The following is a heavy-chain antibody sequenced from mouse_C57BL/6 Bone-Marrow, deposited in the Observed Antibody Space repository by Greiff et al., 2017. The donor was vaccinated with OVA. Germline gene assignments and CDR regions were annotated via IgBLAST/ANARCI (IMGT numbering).Heavy chain of an antibody. J-gene: IGHJ3*01. CDR3: ARLSLGFAY. CDR1: GFTFSSYG. CDR2: ISSGGSYT. D-gene: IGHD6-2*01. Sequence: EVQVVESGGDLVKPGGSLKLSCAASGFTFSSYGMSWVRQTPDKRLEWVATISSGGSYTYYPDSVKGRFTISRDNAKNTLYLQMSSLKSEDTAMYYCARLSLGFAYWGQGTLVTVSA. V-gene: IGHV5-6*01.